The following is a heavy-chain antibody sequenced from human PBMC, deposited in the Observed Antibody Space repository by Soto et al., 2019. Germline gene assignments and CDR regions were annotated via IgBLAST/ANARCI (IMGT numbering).Heavy chain of an antibody. CDR1: GFTFSNAW. CDR3: TTRSPFFWSGPYYYYGMDV. CDR2: IKSKTDGGTT. V-gene: IGHV3-15*07. Sequence: EVQLVESGGGLVKPGGSLRLSCAASGFTFSNAWMNWVRQAPGKGLEWVGRIKSKTDGGTTDYAAPVKGRFTISRDDSKNTLYLQMNSLKTEDTAVYYCTTRSPFFWSGPYYYYGMDVWGQGTTVTVSS. J-gene: IGHJ6*02. D-gene: IGHD3-3*01.